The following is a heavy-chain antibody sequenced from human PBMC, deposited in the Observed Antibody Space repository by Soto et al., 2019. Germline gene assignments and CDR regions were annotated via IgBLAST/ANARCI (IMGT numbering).Heavy chain of an antibody. Sequence: QVQLMQSGAEVTKPGSSVKVSCKASGGPFNTFGISWVRQAPGQGLEWIGGIIPKYGTTNYARRFQGRVTITADESTTPAYLELSSLRHDDTAIYYCARTRQRRPVFYVDYWGQGTPISVTS. CDR3: ARTRQRRPVFYVDY. V-gene: IGHV1-69*01. CDR2: IIPKYGTT. D-gene: IGHD2-2*01. J-gene: IGHJ4*02. CDR1: GGPFNTFG.